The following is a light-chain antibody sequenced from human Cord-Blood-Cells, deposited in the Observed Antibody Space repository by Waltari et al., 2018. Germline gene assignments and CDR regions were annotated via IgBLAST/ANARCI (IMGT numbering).Light chain of an antibody. CDR3: QQRSNT. CDR2: DAA. Sequence: EIVLTQSPATLSLSPGARATLSCRASQSVSSYLAWYQQKPGQAPRLLISDAANRATGIPARFSGSGSGTDFTLTISSLEPEDFAVYYCQQRSNTFGQGTKLEIK. CDR1: QSVSSY. J-gene: IGKJ2*01. V-gene: IGKV3-11*01.